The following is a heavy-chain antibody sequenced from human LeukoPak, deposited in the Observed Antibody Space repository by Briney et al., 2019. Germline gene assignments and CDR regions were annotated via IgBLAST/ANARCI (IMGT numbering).Heavy chain of an antibody. Sequence: GGSLSLSCAAAGIPFNSYEMNWVRQAPGKGLEGVSYISSGGYTIYYADSVKGRFTISQDNAKNSLFLQIKSLAADDTAVYYSARGRPVDYWGQGTLVTVSS. CDR3: ARGRPVDY. D-gene: IGHD4-17*01. CDR1: GIPFNSYE. V-gene: IGHV3-48*03. J-gene: IGHJ4*02. CDR2: ISSGGYTI.